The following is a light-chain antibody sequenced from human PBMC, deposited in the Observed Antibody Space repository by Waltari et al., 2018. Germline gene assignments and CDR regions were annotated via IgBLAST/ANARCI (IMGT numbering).Light chain of an antibody. CDR3: QQYDDWPAT. J-gene: IGKJ1*01. V-gene: IGKV3-15*01. CDR2: NGA. Sequence: DIVMTQSPLSLSVTPGEPASISCRSSQSSSTNVAWYQHKPGQAPRLLIYNGATRHTGIPATFSGSGSGTEFTLTISSLQPEDFAVYFCQQYDDWPATFGQGTKVDI. CDR1: QSSSTN.